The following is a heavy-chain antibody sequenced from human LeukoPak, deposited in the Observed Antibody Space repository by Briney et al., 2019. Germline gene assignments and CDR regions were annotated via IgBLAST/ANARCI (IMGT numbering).Heavy chain of an antibody. V-gene: IGHV3-30-3*01. CDR1: GFTFSGYA. D-gene: IGHD3-3*01. J-gene: IGHJ4*02. CDR2: ISYDGSNK. Sequence: GGSLRLSCAASGFTFSGYAVHWVRQAPGRGLEWVAVISYDGSNKYYADSVKGRFSISRDNSKNTLYLQMNSLRAEDTAVYYCARRYDGFDYWGQGTLVTVSS. CDR3: ARRYDGFDY.